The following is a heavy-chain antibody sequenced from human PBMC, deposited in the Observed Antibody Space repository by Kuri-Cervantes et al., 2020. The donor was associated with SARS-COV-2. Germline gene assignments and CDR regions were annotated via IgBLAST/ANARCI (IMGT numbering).Heavy chain of an antibody. CDR2: INPDGSYT. D-gene: IGHD1-1*01. J-gene: IGHJ4*02. Sequence: GESLKISCAASGFTFSGHWIHWVRQAPGKGLVWVSRINPDGSYTNNADSAKGRFTLSRDSAKNMLFLQMNSLRAEDTAVYYCVRDGDHWNFDYWGQGTLVTVSS. CDR1: GFTFSGHW. CDR3: VRDGDHWNFDY. V-gene: IGHV3-74*01.